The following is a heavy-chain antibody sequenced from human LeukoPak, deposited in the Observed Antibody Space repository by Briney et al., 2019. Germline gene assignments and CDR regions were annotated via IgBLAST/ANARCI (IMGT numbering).Heavy chain of an antibody. Sequence: GESLQISCKGSGYSFTSYWIGRVRQMPGKGLECMGTIYPGDSDTRYSPSFQGQVTISADKSISTAYLQWSSLKASDTAMYYCSRPGSSGPYYLGYGGQGTLVSVFS. CDR1: GYSFTSYW. J-gene: IGHJ4*02. CDR3: SRPGSSGPYYLGY. CDR2: IYPGDSDT. V-gene: IGHV5-51*01. D-gene: IGHD6-19*01.